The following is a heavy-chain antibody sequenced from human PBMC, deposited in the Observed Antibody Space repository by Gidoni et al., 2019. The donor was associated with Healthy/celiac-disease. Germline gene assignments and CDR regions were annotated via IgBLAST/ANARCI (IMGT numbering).Heavy chain of an antibody. Sequence: QVQLVQYGDEVKKPGSSVKGPCKAYGGTFSSYAISWVRKAPGQGLEWMGGRIPIFGTANYAQKFQGRVTITADGSTSTAYMELSSLRSEDTAVYYCATSPSGSYYGMGYWGQGTLVTVSS. V-gene: IGHV1-69*01. D-gene: IGHD1-26*01. J-gene: IGHJ4*02. CDR2: RIPIFGTA. CDR1: GGTFSSYA. CDR3: ATSPSGSYYGMGY.